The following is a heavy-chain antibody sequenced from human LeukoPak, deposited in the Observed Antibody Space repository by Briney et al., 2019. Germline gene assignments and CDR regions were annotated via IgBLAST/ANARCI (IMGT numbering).Heavy chain of an antibody. CDR1: GFTFSSYG. V-gene: IGHV3-30*03. D-gene: IGHD1-7*01. J-gene: IGHJ5*02. CDR2: ISDDGSNK. CDR3: ARGKNNWNYRSYFDT. Sequence: PGGSLRLSCVASGFTFSSYGVHWVRQAPGKGLEWAALISDDGSNKYYADSVRGRFTISRDNSKNTLYLQVNSLRAEDTAVYYCARGKNNWNYRSYFDTWGQGTLVTVSS.